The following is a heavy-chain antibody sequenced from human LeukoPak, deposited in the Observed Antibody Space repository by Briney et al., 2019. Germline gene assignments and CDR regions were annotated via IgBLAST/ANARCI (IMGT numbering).Heavy chain of an antibody. CDR2: IYHSGST. D-gene: IGHD2-2*02. CDR3: ARDGTVPAAIDAFDI. J-gene: IGHJ3*02. Sequence: SETLSLTCTVSGGSISSGGYYWSWIRQPPGKGLEWIGYIYHSGSTNYNPSLKSRVTISVDTSKNQFSLKLSSVTAADTAVYYCARDGTVPAAIDAFDIWGQGTMVTVSS. V-gene: IGHV4-61*08. CDR1: GGSISSGGYY.